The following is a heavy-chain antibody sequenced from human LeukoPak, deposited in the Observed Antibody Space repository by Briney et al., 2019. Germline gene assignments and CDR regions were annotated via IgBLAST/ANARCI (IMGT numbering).Heavy chain of an antibody. CDR3: ARQYCSGGSCYDRSPRWFDP. V-gene: IGHV5-51*01. CDR2: IYPGDSDT. D-gene: IGHD2-15*01. Sequence: GESLKISCKGSGYSFTSYWIGWVRQMPGKGLEWMGIIYPGDSDTRYSPSFQGQVTISADKSISTAYLQWSSLKASDTAMYYCARQYCSGGSCYDRSPRWFDPWGQGTLVTVSS. CDR1: GYSFTSYW. J-gene: IGHJ5*02.